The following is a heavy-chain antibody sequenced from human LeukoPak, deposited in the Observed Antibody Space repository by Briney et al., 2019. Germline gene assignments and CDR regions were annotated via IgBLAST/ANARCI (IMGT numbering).Heavy chain of an antibody. Sequence: GGSLSLSCAASAFIFSSYGMHSVRQAPGKGLEWVAVIWYDGSNKYYADSVKGRFTISRDNSKNTLYLQMNSLRAEDTAVYYCARDWLQPDGYDHWGQGTLVTVSS. J-gene: IGHJ4*02. D-gene: IGHD5-24*01. CDR3: ARDWLQPDGYDH. CDR1: AFIFSSYG. V-gene: IGHV3-33*01. CDR2: IWYDGSNK.